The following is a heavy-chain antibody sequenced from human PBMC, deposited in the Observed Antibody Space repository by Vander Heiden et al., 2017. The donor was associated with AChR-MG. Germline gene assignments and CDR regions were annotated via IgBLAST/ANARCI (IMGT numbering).Heavy chain of an antibody. D-gene: IGHD3-10*01. J-gene: IGHJ4*02. Sequence: EVQLVESGGGLVKPGGSLRLSCAASGFTFSSYSMNWVRQAPGKGLEWVSSISSSSSYISYADSVKGRFTISRDNAKNSLYLQMNSLRAEDTAVYYCASVDGSGRIDYWGQGTLVTVSS. CDR3: ASVDGSGRIDY. CDR2: ISSSSSYI. CDR1: GFTFSSYS. V-gene: IGHV3-21*01.